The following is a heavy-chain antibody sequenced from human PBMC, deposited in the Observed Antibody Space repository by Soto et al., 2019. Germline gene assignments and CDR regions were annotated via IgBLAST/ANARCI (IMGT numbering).Heavy chain of an antibody. J-gene: IGHJ4*02. CDR3: AKDRGWQLSSLDY. CDR2: IWNDGINK. CDR1: GFAFSTVG. Sequence: GGSLRLSCAASGFAFSTVGMHWVRQAPGKGLEWLAVIWNDGINKFYADSVKGRFTISRDNSKNTLYLQMNSLRAEDTAVYYCAKDRGWQLSSLDYWGQGALVTVSS. V-gene: IGHV3-30*02. D-gene: IGHD6-13*01.